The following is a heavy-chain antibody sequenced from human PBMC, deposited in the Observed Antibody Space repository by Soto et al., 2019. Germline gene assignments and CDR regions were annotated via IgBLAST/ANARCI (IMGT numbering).Heavy chain of an antibody. D-gene: IGHD1-1*01. V-gene: IGHV3-30*18. J-gene: IGHJ5*02. CDR2: ISYDGSNK. CDR1: GFTFSSYG. Sequence: PGGSLRLSCAASGFTFSSYGMHWVRQAPGKGLEWVAVISYDGSNKYYADSVKGRFTISRDNFKNTLYLQMNSLRAEDTAVYYCAKGTHWFDPWVQGSL. CDR3: AKGTHWFDP.